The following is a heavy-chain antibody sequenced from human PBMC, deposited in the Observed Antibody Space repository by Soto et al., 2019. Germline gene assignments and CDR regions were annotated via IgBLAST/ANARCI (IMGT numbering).Heavy chain of an antibody. CDR1: GGTFSSYA. Sequence: SVKVSCKASGGTFSSYAISWVRQAPGQGLEWMGGIIPIFGTANYTQKFQGRVTITADESTSTAYMELSSLRSEDTAVYYCARELREAAAGWFDPWGQGTLVTVSS. CDR2: IIPIFGTA. V-gene: IGHV1-69*13. J-gene: IGHJ5*02. D-gene: IGHD6-13*01. CDR3: ARELREAAAGWFDP.